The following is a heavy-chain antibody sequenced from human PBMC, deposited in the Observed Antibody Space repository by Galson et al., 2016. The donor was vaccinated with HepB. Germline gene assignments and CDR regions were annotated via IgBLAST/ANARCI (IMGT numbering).Heavy chain of an antibody. CDR1: GFIFSTYW. CDR3: AKEGRDILTGYYNGDAFDI. D-gene: IGHD3-9*01. CDR2: ISGSGGST. J-gene: IGHJ3*02. V-gene: IGHV3-23*01. Sequence: SLRLSCAASGFIFSTYWMSWVRQAPGKGLEWVSAISGSGGSTYYADSVKGRFTISRDNSKNTLYLQMNSLRAEDAAVYYCAKEGRDILTGYYNGDAFDIWGQGTMVTVSS.